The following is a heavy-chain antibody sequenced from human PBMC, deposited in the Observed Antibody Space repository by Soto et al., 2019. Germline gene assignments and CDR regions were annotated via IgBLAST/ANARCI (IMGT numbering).Heavy chain of an antibody. V-gene: IGHV4-59*01. CDR3: ARYRREAVAGYTLNN. CDR2: VYNSGST. J-gene: IGHJ4*02. D-gene: IGHD6-13*01. Sequence: SETRDLTSAVSGGSISSNYWTWIRKPPGKGLEWIGYVYNSGSTNYNPSLKSRVTISEDTSKSQFSLKVNSMTAADTAVYYCARYRREAVAGYTLNNWGQGILVTVSS. CDR1: GGSISSNY.